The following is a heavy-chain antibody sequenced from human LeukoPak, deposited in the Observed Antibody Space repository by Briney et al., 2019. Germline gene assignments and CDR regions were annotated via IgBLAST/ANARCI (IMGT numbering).Heavy chain of an antibody. J-gene: IGHJ4*02. V-gene: IGHV4-39*07. CDR2: LYYSGKT. Sequence: PSETLPLTCIISGGSISSTTYYWGWIRQPTGKGLEWIGTLYYSGKTYYNPSLKSRVTISIDTSKNQFSLKLTSATAADTAVYYCAALDGYNLYFDYWGQGTLVTVSS. CDR3: AALDGYNLYFDY. D-gene: IGHD5-24*01. CDR1: GGSISSTTYY.